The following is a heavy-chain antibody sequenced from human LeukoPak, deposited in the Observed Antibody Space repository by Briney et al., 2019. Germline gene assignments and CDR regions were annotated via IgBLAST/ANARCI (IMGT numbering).Heavy chain of an antibody. CDR1: GFTFSSYS. Sequence: PGGSLRLSCAASGFTFSSYSMNWVRQAPGKGLEWVSSISSSSSYIYYADSVKGRFTISRDNAKNSLYLQMNSLRAEDTAVYYCARPLRDYCSSTSCYYFDYWGQGTLVTVSS. D-gene: IGHD2-2*01. CDR3: ARPLRDYCSSTSCYYFDY. V-gene: IGHV3-21*01. CDR2: ISSSSSYI. J-gene: IGHJ4*02.